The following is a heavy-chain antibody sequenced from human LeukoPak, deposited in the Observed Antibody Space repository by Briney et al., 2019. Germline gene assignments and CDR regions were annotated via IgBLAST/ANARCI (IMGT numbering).Heavy chain of an antibody. Sequence: SVKVSCKTSAVTFTSYVITWVRQAPGQGLEWMGGIIPSFGTTNYAQKFQGRVTITTDGSTSTTYMELSSLRSEDTAIYYCARSPELLDCFDPWGQGTLVTVSS. CDR3: ARSPELLDCFDP. CDR2: IIPSFGTT. D-gene: IGHD1-26*01. V-gene: IGHV1-69*05. CDR1: AVTFTSYV. J-gene: IGHJ5*02.